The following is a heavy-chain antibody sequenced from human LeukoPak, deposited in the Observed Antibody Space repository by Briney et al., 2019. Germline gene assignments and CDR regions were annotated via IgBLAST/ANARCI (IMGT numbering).Heavy chain of an antibody. Sequence: PGGSLRLSCAASGLTLSRDAMHWVRQAPGKGLEWVAVISHDGSNKNYGDSVKGRFTISRDNSKNTLYLQMNSLRAEDTAVYYCARSTVVDNWFDPWGQGTLVTVSS. CDR1: GLTLSRDA. CDR2: ISHDGSNK. V-gene: IGHV3-30*01. CDR3: ARSTVVDNWFDP. J-gene: IGHJ5*02. D-gene: IGHD4-23*01.